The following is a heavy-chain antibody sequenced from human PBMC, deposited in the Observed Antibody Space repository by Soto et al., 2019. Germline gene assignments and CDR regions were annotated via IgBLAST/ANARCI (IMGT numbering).Heavy chain of an antibody. CDR2: IKADGTEK. V-gene: IGHV3-7*03. Sequence: VQLVESGGDLVQPGGSLRLSCVGSGFTSSSYWMGWVRQTPGKGLEWVATIKADGTEKYYVDSVKGRFTFSRDNDKTSVYLEMNSLRAEDTAVYYGVTAVRGYNANGDLWGQGTTVTVSS. CDR1: GFTSSSYW. D-gene: IGHD5-12*01. CDR3: VTAVRGYNANGDL. J-gene: IGHJ6*02.